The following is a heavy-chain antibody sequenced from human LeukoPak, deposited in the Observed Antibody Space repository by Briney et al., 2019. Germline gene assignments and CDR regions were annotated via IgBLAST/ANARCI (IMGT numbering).Heavy chain of an antibody. CDR3: ARDFYCSRTSCYAPSFDY. Sequence: PGGSLRLSCAASGFTFSSYAMSWVRQAPGKGLEWFLATSGSGGSTYYADSVKGRFTISRDNSKNTLYLQMKSLRAEDTAVYYCARDFYCSRTSCYAPSFDYWGQGTLVTVSS. CDR2: TSGSGGST. D-gene: IGHD2-2*01. J-gene: IGHJ4*02. CDR1: GFTFSSYA. V-gene: IGHV3-23*01.